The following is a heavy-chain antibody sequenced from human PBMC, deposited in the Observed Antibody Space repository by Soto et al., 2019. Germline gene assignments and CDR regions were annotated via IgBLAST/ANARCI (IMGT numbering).Heavy chain of an antibody. D-gene: IGHD2-2*01. CDR2: IYYSGST. CDR1: CGSISSGGYY. J-gene: IGHJ6*04. CDR3: ARGGCGSSTSCYFLVYYGMDV. V-gene: IGHV4-31*03. Sequence: SETLSLTCTVSCGSISSGGYYWSWIRQHPGKGLEWIGYIYYSGSTYYNPSLKSRVTISVDTSKNQFSLKLSSVTAADTAVYYCARGGCGSSTSCYFLVYYGMDVRGKGTTVTVSS.